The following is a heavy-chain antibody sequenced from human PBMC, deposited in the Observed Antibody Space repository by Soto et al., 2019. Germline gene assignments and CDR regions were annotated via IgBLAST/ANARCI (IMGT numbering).Heavy chain of an antibody. V-gene: IGHV2-5*02. CDR3: GHIRVKYCYGQPRPTDWYFDL. CDR1: GFSLSTSGVG. J-gene: IGHJ2*01. Sequence: QITLKESGPTLVKPTQTLTLTCTFSGFSLSTSGVGVGWIRQPPGKALEWLALIYWDDDKRYSPSLKSRLTITKDPSKNQVVRTMTNMDPVETATYYCGHIRVKYCYGQPRPTDWYFDLWGRGTLVTVSS. CDR2: IYWDDDK. D-gene: IGHD5-18*01.